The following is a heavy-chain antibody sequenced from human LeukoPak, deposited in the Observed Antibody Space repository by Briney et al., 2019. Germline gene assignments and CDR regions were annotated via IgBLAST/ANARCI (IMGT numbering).Heavy chain of an antibody. CDR2: IYDSGTT. CDR3: ARHNYGSGSPYYYYYGMDV. CDR1: GGSFGNYY. Sequence: SETLSLTCTVSGGSFGNYYWSWIRQPPGKGLEWIGYIYDSGTTNYNPSLKSRVTISVDTATNQFSLKLRSVTAADTAVYYCARHNYGSGSPYYYYYGMDVWGQGTTVTVSS. D-gene: IGHD3-10*01. J-gene: IGHJ6*02. V-gene: IGHV4-59*01.